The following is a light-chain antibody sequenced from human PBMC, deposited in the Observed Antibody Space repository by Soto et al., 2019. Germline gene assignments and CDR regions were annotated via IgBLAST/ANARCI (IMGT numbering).Light chain of an antibody. V-gene: IGKV3-20*01. Sequence: ETVSTQSPGTLSLSPGERATLSCRASQSVSRSYLAWYQQKPGQAPRLLIYGASIRATGIPDRFSGSGSGTDFSLTIYKLEPEDFAVYYCQQYGSSPPWTFGQGTKVEIK. CDR1: QSVSRSY. J-gene: IGKJ1*01. CDR2: GAS. CDR3: QQYGSSPPWT.